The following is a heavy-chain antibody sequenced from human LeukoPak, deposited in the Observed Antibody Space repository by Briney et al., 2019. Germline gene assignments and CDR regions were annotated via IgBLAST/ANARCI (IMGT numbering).Heavy chain of an antibody. V-gene: IGHV4-4*02. CDR3: ARKYCSGGSCYSRSLYFDY. CDR1: GGSITSTNY. Sequence: PSETLSLTCGVSGGSITSTNYWTWVRQPPGKGLEWIGEVNLQGSTNYNPSLMGRVAISVDMSENHISLQLTSVTAADTAVYYCARKYCSGGSCYSRSLYFDYWGQGTLVTVSS. J-gene: IGHJ4*02. CDR2: VNLQGST. D-gene: IGHD2-15*01.